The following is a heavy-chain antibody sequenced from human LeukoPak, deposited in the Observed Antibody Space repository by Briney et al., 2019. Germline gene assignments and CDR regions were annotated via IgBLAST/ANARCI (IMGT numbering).Heavy chain of an antibody. CDR2: INPSGGST. V-gene: IGHV1-46*01. CDR3: ARVTLAAAGRTTHNWFDP. J-gene: IGHJ5*02. D-gene: IGHD6-13*01. Sequence: ASVKVSCKASGYTFTSYYMHWVRQAPGQGLEWMGIINPSGGSTSYAQKFQGRVTMTRDTSTSTVYMELSSLRSEDTAVYYCARVTLAAAGRTTHNWFDPWGQGTLVTVSS. CDR1: GYTFTSYY.